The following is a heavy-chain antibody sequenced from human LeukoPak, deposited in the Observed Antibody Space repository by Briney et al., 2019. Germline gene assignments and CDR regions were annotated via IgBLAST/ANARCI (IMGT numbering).Heavy chain of an antibody. CDR2: INPNSGGT. Sequence: ASVTVSCKASGYTFTGYYIHWVRQAPGQGLEWMGWINPNSGGTNYAQKFQGRVTMTRDTSISTAYMDLSGLTSDDTAVYFCARDIRAASLGYYYGMDVWGQGTTVTVSS. J-gene: IGHJ6*02. D-gene: IGHD2-15*01. CDR1: GYTFTGYY. CDR3: ARDIRAASLGYYYGMDV. V-gene: IGHV1-2*02.